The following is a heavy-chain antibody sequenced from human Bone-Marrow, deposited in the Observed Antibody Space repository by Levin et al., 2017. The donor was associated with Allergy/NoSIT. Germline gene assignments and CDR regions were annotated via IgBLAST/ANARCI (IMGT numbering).Heavy chain of an antibody. D-gene: IGHD2-2*01. J-gene: IGHJ6*02. CDR3: ARVPDCSSTSCYMDV. Sequence: SQTLSLTCTVSGGSISSYYWSWIRQPPGKGLEWIGYIYYSGSTNYNPSLKSRVTISVDTSKNQFSLKLSSVTAADTAVYYCARVPDCSSTSCYMDVWGQGTTVTVSS. CDR2: IYYSGST. V-gene: IGHV4-59*01. CDR1: GGSISSYY.